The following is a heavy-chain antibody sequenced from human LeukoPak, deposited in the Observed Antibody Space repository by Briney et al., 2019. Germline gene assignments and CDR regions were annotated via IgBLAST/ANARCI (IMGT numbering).Heavy chain of an antibody. Sequence: GGSVRLSCAASGFTLSSYAMSWVRQAPGKGLEWVAAIRDCGSKYHAESENDRCAISRDSSKNTLFLQMNRLRPEAAAVYYCAKAPVTTCRGAYCYPFDYWGQGTLVTVSS. J-gene: IGHJ4*02. CDR2: IRDCGSK. D-gene: IGHD2-21*01. CDR1: GFTLSSYA. V-gene: IGHV3-23*01. CDR3: AKAPVTTCRGAYCYPFDY.